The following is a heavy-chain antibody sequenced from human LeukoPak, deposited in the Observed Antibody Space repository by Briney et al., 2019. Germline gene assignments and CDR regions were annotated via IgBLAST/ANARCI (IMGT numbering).Heavy chain of an antibody. CDR3: AKYRSGIREGGFDY. CDR2: IGGSGDST. J-gene: IGHJ4*02. CDR1: GFIFSTYS. D-gene: IGHD3-16*01. Sequence: PGGSLRLSCAASGFIFSTYSMNWVRQAPGKGLEYVSVIGGSGDSTQYADSVKGRFTISRDNSKSSLYLQLNSLRAEDTAVYYCAKYRSGIREGGFDYWGQGTLVTVSS. V-gene: IGHV3-23*01.